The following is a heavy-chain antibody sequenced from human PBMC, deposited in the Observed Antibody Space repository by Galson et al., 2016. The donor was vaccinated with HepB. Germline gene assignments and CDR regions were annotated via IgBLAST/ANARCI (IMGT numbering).Heavy chain of an antibody. CDR1: GGSISVSSSVYY. CDR3: ARHLAPSMVSGVDY. J-gene: IGHJ4*02. CDR2: AYHTGTT. D-gene: IGHD3-10*01. Sequence: SETLSLTCTVSGGSISVSSSVYYWGWVRQPPGKGLAWIGTAYHTGTTHYNPSFMSRISTSIDTSKNQFSLRRTSVTAADTAVYYCARHLAPSMVSGVDYWGQGILVAVPS. V-gene: IGHV4-39*01.